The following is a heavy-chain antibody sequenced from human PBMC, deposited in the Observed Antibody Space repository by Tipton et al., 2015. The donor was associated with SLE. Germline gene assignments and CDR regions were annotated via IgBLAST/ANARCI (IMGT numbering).Heavy chain of an antibody. D-gene: IGHD3-10*01. Sequence: TLSLTCTVSGGSISPYYWSWIRQPPGKGLEWIGYIYYSGSTNYNPSLKSRVTISVDTSKNQFSLKLSSVTAADTAVYYCARAPGVRVFDYWGQGTLVTVSS. CDR1: GGSISPYY. J-gene: IGHJ4*02. CDR2: IYYSGST. CDR3: ARAPGVRVFDY. V-gene: IGHV4-59*01.